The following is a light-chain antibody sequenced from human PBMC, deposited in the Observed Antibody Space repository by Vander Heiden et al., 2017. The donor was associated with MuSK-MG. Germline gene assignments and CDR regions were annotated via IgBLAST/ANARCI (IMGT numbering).Light chain of an antibody. CDR2: SNN. CDR3: AAWDDSLNGGV. J-gene: IGLJ2*01. CDR1: SSNTGSNT. V-gene: IGLV1-44*01. Sequence: QSVLTQPPSASGTPGQRVTRPCSGSSSNTGSNTVNWYQQLPGTAPKLLIYSNNQRPSGVPDRFSGSKSGTSASLAISGLQSEDEADYYCAAWDDSLNGGVFGGGTKLTVL.